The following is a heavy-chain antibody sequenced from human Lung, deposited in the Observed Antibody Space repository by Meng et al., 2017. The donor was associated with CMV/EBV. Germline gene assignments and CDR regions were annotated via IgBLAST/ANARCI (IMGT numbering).Heavy chain of an antibody. J-gene: IGHJ3*01. CDR3: VHLPGEVWGDYFDV. CDR2: ISSSGSST. V-gene: IGHV3-48*04. Sequence: GEXXTISCLASGFTFSTYDMTWVRQAPGKGLEWISSISSSGSSTYYADSVKGRFTISRDNAKNSLHLQMHSLRVEDTALYYCVHLPGEVWGDYFDVWGQGTXVTVSS. D-gene: IGHD3-16*01. CDR1: GFTFSTYD.